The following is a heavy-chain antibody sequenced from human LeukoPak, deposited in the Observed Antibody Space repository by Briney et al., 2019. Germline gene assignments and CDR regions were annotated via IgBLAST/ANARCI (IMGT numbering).Heavy chain of an antibody. CDR3: ARDRIAAYNWFDP. D-gene: IGHD6-13*01. J-gene: IGHJ5*02. V-gene: IGHV3-21*01. Sequence: PGGSLRLSRAASGFTFSSYSMNWVRQAPGKGLEWVSSISSSSSYIYYADSVKGRFTISRDNAKNSLYLQMNSLRAEDTAVYYCARDRIAAYNWFDPWGQGTLVTVSS. CDR1: GFTFSSYS. CDR2: ISSSSSYI.